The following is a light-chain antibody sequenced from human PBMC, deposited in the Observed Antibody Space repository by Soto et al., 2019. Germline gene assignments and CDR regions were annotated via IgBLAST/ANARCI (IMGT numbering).Light chain of an antibody. CDR1: QGINSY. Sequence: IQLTQSPSSLSASVGDRVTLTCRASQGINSYLAWYQQEPGKAPKLLIYLASTLQSGVPSRFSGSGSGTDFSLTISSLQPEDVATYYCQYLNSCPLSLGGGTKVEI. CDR3: QYLNSCPLS. V-gene: IGKV1-9*01. CDR2: LAS. J-gene: IGKJ4*01.